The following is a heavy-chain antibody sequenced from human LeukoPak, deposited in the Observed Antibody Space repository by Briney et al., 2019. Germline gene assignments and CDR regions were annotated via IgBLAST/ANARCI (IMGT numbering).Heavy chain of an antibody. CDR1: GFTFSSYA. CDR2: ISYDGSNK. J-gene: IGHJ5*02. D-gene: IGHD3-3*01. V-gene: IGHV3-30*01. Sequence: GGSLRLSCAASGFTFSSYAMHWVRQAPGKGLEWVAVISYDGSNKYYADSVKGRFTISRDNSKNTLYLQMNSLRAEDTAVYYCARVWRSYDFWGGCVDPWGQGPLVTVSS. CDR3: ARVWRSYDFWGGCVDP.